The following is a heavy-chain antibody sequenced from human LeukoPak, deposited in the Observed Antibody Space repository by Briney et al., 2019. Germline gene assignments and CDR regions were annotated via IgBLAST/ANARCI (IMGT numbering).Heavy chain of an antibody. CDR3: ANPRDSSTWYTFDY. CDR2: ISSSGGST. J-gene: IGHJ4*02. CDR1: GFTFSSYA. Sequence: GGSLRLSCAASGFTFSSYAMNWVRPAPGKGLEWVSGISSSGGSTSYADSVKGRFTISRDNSKNTLYLQMNSLRAEDTAVYYCANPRDSSTWYTFDYWGQGTLVTVSS. D-gene: IGHD6-13*01. V-gene: IGHV3-23*01.